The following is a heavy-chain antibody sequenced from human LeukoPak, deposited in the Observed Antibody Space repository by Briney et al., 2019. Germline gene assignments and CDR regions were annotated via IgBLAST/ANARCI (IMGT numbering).Heavy chain of an antibody. CDR3: AKGRLSHYYYGMDV. V-gene: IGHV3-30*18. CDR2: ISYDGSNK. D-gene: IGHD3-16*02. J-gene: IGHJ6*02. CDR1: GFTFSSYG. Sequence: GGSLRLSCAASGFTFSSYGMHWVRQAPGKGLGWVAVISYDGSNKYYADSVKGRFTISRDNSKNTLYLQMNSLRAEDTAVYYCAKGRLSHYYYGMDVWGQGTTVTVSS.